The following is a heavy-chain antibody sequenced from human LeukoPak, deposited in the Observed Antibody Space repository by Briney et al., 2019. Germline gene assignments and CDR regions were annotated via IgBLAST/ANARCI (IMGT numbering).Heavy chain of an antibody. CDR2: INPNSGGT. CDR1: GYTFTGYY. V-gene: IGHV1-2*06. Sequence: ASVKVSCKASGYTFTGYYMHWVRQAPGQGLEWMGRINPNSGGTNYAQKFRGRVTMTRDTSISTAYMELSRLRSDDTAVYYCARVLPYYYDSSGYAFDIWGQGTMVTVSS. CDR3: ARVLPYYYDSSGYAFDI. J-gene: IGHJ3*02. D-gene: IGHD3-22*01.